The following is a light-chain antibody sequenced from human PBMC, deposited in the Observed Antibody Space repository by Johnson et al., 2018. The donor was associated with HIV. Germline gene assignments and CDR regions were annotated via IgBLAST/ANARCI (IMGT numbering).Light chain of an antibody. CDR1: SSNIWNNY. V-gene: IGLV1-51*02. CDR2: ENN. CDR3: ETWDTSFSAGV. Sequence: QPVLTQPPSVSAAPGQKVTIFCSGSSSNIWNNYVSWYQQVPGTAPKLLIYENNKRPSGIPDRFSGSKSGTSATLGITGLQTGDEADYYCETWDTSFSAGVFGTGTKVPVL. J-gene: IGLJ1*01.